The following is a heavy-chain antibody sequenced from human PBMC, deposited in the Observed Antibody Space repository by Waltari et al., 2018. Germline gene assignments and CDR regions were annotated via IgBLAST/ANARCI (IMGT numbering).Heavy chain of an antibody. CDR1: GLTFKNAW. CDR3: ARGADFWSFSKAFDI. Sequence: EVQLVESGGGLVKPGGSLRLSCAASGLTFKNAWMSWVRQAPGKGLEWVGRIKSKTDGGTTDYAAPVKGRFTISRDDSKNTLYLQMNSLRAEDTAVYYCARGADFWSFSKAFDIWGQGTMVTVSS. J-gene: IGHJ3*02. D-gene: IGHD3-3*01. CDR2: IKSKTDGGTT. V-gene: IGHV3-15*01.